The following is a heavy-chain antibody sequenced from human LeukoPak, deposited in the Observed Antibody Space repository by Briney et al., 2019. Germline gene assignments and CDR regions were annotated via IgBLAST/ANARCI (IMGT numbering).Heavy chain of an antibody. J-gene: IGHJ4*02. V-gene: IGHV3-30*04. CDR1: GFTFSSYA. Sequence: GGSLRLSCAASGFTFSSYAMHWVRQAPGKGLEWVAVISYDGSNKYYADSVKGRFTISRDNSKNTLYLQMNSLRAEDTAVYYCAKPRSDYYYSAFDYWGQGTLVTVSS. CDR3: AKPRSDYYYSAFDY. D-gene: IGHD3-22*01. CDR2: ISYDGSNK.